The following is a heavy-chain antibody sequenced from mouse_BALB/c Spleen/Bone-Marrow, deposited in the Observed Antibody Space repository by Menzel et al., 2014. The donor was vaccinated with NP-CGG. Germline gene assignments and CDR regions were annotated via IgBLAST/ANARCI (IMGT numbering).Heavy chain of an antibody. V-gene: IGHV2-9*02. Sequence: VQVVESGPGLVAPSQSLSITCTVSGFSLTSYGVHWVRQPPGKGLEWLGVIWAGGSTNYNSALMSRLSISKDSSKSQVFLKMNSLQTDDTAMYYCAREATMITWFAYWGQGTLVTVSA. CDR3: AREATMITWFAY. CDR2: IWAGGST. D-gene: IGHD2-4*01. J-gene: IGHJ3*01. CDR1: GFSLTSYG.